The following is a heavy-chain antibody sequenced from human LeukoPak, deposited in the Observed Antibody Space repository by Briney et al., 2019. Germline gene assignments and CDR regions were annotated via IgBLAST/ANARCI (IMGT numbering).Heavy chain of an antibody. D-gene: IGHD5-12*01. CDR3: AREGSGLADY. Sequence: ASVKVSCKASGYTFTSYGISWVRQAPGQGLEWMGWISAYNGNTNYAQKLQGRVTITRDTSASTAYMELSSLRSEDMAVYYCAREGSGLADYWGQGTLVTVSS. CDR1: GYTFTSYG. V-gene: IGHV1-18*03. J-gene: IGHJ4*02. CDR2: ISAYNGNT.